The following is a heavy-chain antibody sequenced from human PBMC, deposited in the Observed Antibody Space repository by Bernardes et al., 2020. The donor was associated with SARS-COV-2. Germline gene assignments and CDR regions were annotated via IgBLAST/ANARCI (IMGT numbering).Heavy chain of an antibody. V-gene: IGHV3-13*01. D-gene: IGHD3-16*01. CDR1: GFTFSNYD. CDR2: IGIAGDT. Sequence: GGSLRLSCAASGFTFSNYDMQWVRQIKGKRLEWVSAIGIAGDTYYSDSVKGRFTISRENAKSSLYLQMNNLRAGDTAVYYCVRFTDGLDVWCKGTTVTVSS. CDR3: VRFTDGLDV. J-gene: IGHJ6*04.